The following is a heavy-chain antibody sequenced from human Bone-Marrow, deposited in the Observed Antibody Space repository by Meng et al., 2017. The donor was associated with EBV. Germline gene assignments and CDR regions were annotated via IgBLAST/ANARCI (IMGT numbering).Heavy chain of an antibody. Sequence: QVQPVPSGVEVKKPGASVKVSCKTSGYTFTSYAISWVRQAPGQGLEWMGWISADKGNRNYAQKFQDRVTLTTDTSTRTAYMELRSLRSDDTAVYFCARDLGYTSSCHDYWGQGTLVTVSS. D-gene: IGHD6-13*01. J-gene: IGHJ4*02. CDR3: ARDLGYTSSCHDY. V-gene: IGHV1-18*01. CDR1: GYTFTSYA. CDR2: ISADKGNR.